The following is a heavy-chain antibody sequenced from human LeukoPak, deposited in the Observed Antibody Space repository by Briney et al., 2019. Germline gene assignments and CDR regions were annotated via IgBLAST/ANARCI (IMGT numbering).Heavy chain of an antibody. Sequence: SETLSLTCTVSGGSISSYYWSWIRQPPGKGLEWIGYIYYSGSTNYNPSLKSRVTISVDTSKNQFSLKLSSVTAADTAVYYCARGQRDSSGYYPNNWFDPWGQGTLVTVSS. J-gene: IGHJ5*02. CDR2: IYYSGST. CDR1: GGSISSYY. D-gene: IGHD3-22*01. CDR3: ARGQRDSSGYYPNNWFDP. V-gene: IGHV4-59*12.